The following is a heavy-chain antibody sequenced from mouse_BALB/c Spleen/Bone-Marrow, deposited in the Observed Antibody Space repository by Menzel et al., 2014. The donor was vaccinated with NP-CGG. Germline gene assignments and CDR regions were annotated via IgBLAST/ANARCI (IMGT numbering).Heavy chain of an antibody. CDR1: GFNIKDTY. J-gene: IGHJ3*01. CDR3: ARYDYRYSWFAY. V-gene: IGHV14-3*02. CDR2: IDPANGNT. Sequence: EVQLQQSGAELVKPGASVELSCTASGFNIKDTYMHWVKQRPEQGLEWIGRIDPANGNTKYDPKFQGKATITTDTSSNTAYLQLRSLTSEDTAVYYCARYDYRYSWFAYWGQGILVTVSA. D-gene: IGHD2-14*01.